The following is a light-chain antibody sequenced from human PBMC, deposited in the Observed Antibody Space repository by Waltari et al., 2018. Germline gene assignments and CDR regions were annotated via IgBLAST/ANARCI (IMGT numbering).Light chain of an antibody. CDR3: QQTYSNQYT. CDR2: AAS. J-gene: IGKJ2*01. CDR1: QNIGSY. Sequence: DIQMTQSPSSLSAYVGDRVTSTCRASQNIGSYLIWYQQKPGKAPNLLIYAASSLQRGVPSRFSGSGSGTDFTLTISSLQPEDFATCHCQQTYSNQYTFGQGTKLEI. V-gene: IGKV1-39*01.